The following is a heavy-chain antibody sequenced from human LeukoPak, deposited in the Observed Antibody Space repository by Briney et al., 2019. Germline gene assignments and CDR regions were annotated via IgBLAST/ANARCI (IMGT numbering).Heavy chain of an antibody. D-gene: IGHD5-18*01. J-gene: IGHJ4*02. CDR1: GFTFSSYS. CDR3: ARERRIQLWSGFDY. Sequence: GGSLRLSCAASGFTFSSYSMNWVRQAPGKGLEWVSSISSSSSYIYYADSVKGRFTISRDNAKNSLYLQTNSLRAEDTAVYYCARERRIQLWSGFDYWGQGTLVTVSS. CDR2: ISSSSSYI. V-gene: IGHV3-21*01.